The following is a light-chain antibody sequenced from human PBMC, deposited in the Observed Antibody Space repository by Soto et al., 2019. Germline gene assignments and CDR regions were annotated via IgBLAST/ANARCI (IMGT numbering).Light chain of an antibody. V-gene: IGLV2-14*01. J-gene: IGLJ2*01. CDR1: SSDVGGYNY. CDR2: EVI. CDR3: SSYTGSITLL. Sequence: QSALTQPASLSGSPGQSITISCTGTSSDVGGYNYVSWYQQHPGKAPKLIIYEVINRPSGISHRFSGSKSGNTASLTISGLQDEDEADYYCSSYTGSITLLFGGGTKLTVL.